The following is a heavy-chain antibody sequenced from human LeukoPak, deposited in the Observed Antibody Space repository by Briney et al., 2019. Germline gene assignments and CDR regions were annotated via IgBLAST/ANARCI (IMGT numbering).Heavy chain of an antibody. Sequence: ASVKVSCKASGYTFTGYYMHWVRQAPGQGLEWMGWINPNSGGTNYAQKFQGRVTMTRDTSTSTAYMELSRLRSEDTAVYYCARGRSRKSNYKAFDPWGQGTLVTVSS. J-gene: IGHJ5*02. CDR3: ARGRSRKSNYKAFDP. V-gene: IGHV1-2*02. CDR1: GYTFTGYY. CDR2: INPNSGGT. D-gene: IGHD1-7*01.